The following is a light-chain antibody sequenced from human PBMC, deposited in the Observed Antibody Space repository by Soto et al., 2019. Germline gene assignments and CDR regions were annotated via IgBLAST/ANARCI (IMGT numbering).Light chain of an antibody. Sequence: EIVFTQSPGTLSFSPGERATLSCRASQSVSSTYLAWYQQKPGQAPRLLIYGASSRATGIPDRFSGSGSGTDFTLTINRLEPEDFAVYYCQQYDRSPLTLGGGTKVDIK. CDR1: QSVSSTY. CDR2: GAS. J-gene: IGKJ4*01. V-gene: IGKV3-20*01. CDR3: QQYDRSPLT.